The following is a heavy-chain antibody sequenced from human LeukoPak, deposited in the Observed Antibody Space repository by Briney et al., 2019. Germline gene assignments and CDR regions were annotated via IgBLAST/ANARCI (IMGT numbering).Heavy chain of an antibody. CDR1: GFTFTSSA. J-gene: IGHJ3*02. Sequence: SVKVSCKASGFTFTSSAVQWVRQARGQRLEWIGWIVVGSGNTNYAQKFQERITITRDMSTSTAYMELSSLRSEDTAVYYCAADTTWARLLWFGELSGSTETYRAFDIWGQGTMVTVSS. V-gene: IGHV1-58*01. CDR2: IVVGSGNT. D-gene: IGHD3-10*01. CDR3: AADTTWARLLWFGELSGSTETYRAFDI.